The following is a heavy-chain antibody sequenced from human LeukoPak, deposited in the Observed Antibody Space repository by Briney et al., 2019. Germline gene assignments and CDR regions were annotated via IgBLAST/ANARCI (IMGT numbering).Heavy chain of an antibody. D-gene: IGHD2-2*01. Sequence: EASVKVSCKASGYTFTGYYMHWVRQAPGQGLEWMGRINPNSGGTNYAQKFQGRVTMTRDTSISTAYMELSRLRSDDTAVYYCATDVVVPAALDYWGRGTLVTVSS. CDR2: INPNSGGT. CDR3: ATDVVVPAALDY. J-gene: IGHJ4*02. V-gene: IGHV1-2*06. CDR1: GYTFTGYY.